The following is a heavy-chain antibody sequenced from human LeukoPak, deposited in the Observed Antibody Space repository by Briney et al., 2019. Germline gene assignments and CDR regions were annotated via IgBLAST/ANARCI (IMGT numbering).Heavy chain of an antibody. V-gene: IGHV3-21*01. CDR1: GFTFSSYS. Sequence: GGSLRLSCAASGFTFSSYSMNWVRQAPGKGLEWVSSISSSSSYIYYADSVKGRFTISRDNAKNSLYLQMNSLRAEDTAVYYCARDLFRTYYDILTGYPRPYYFDYWGQGTLVTVSS. J-gene: IGHJ4*02. CDR3: ARDLFRTYYDILTGYPRPYYFDY. D-gene: IGHD3-9*01. CDR2: ISSSSSYI.